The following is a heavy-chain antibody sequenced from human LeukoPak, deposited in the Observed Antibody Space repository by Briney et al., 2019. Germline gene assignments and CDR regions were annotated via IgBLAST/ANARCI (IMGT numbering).Heavy chain of an antibody. J-gene: IGHJ4*02. Sequence: ASVKVSCKASGYTFTGYYMHWVRQAPGQGLEWMGWINPNSGGTNYAQKFQGRVTMTRDTSISTAYMELSSLRSEDTAVYYCAREDGRGLLIFDYWGQGTLVTVSS. V-gene: IGHV1-2*02. CDR2: INPNSGGT. CDR1: GYTFTGYY. D-gene: IGHD1-14*01. CDR3: AREDGRGLLIFDY.